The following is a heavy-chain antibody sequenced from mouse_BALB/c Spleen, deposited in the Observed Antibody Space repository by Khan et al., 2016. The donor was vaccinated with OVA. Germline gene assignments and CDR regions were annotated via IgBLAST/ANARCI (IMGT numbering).Heavy chain of an antibody. D-gene: IGHD4-1*01. CDR2: INPYNDGI. J-gene: IGHJ3*01. CDR1: GYTFTNYV. Sequence: VQLKESGPDLVKPGASAKMSCKASGYTFTNYVMHWVKQKPGQGLEWIGYINPYNDGIRFNEKFKGKATLTSDKSSSTAYMELSSLTSEDSAVYYCAREASNWDFSFAYGGQGTLVTVSA. CDR3: AREASNWDFSFAY. V-gene: IGHV1S136*01.